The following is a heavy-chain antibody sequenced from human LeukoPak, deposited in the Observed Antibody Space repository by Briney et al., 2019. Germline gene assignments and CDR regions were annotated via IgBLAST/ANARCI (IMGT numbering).Heavy chain of an antibody. CDR3: ARVKALRFLEWPYGMDV. D-gene: IGHD3-3*01. V-gene: IGHV4-59*01. J-gene: IGHJ6*02. CDR2: IYYSRST. CDR1: GGSISSYY. Sequence: NTSETLSLTCTVSGGSISSYYWSWIRQPPGEGLEWIGYIYYSRSTNYNSSLKSRVTISVDTSKNQFSLKLSSVTAADTAVYYCARVKALRFLEWPYGMDVWGQGTTVTVSS.